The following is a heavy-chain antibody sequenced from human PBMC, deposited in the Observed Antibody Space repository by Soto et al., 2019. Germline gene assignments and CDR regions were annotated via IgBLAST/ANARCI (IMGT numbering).Heavy chain of an antibody. CDR1: RFAFNNYA. CDR3: ARDGYCSGGSCYSVPVFDY. CDR2: ISGSGGTT. J-gene: IGHJ4*02. Sequence: GGSLRLSCAASRFAFNNYAMTWVRQAAGKGLEWVSTISGSGGTTYYADSVKGRFTISRDNSKNTLYLQMNSLRAEDTAVYYCARDGYCSGGSCYSVPVFDYWGQGTLVTVSS. V-gene: IGHV3-23*01. D-gene: IGHD2-15*01.